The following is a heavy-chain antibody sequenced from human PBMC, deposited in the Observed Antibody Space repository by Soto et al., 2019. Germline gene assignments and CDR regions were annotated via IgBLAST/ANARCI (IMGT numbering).Heavy chain of an antibody. V-gene: IGHV1-3*01. D-gene: IGHD2-2*01. Sequence: QVPLVQSGAEVKKPGASVKVSCKASGYTFTSYAMHWVRQAPGQRLEWMGWINAGNGNTKYSQKFQGRVTITRDTSASTAYMELSSLRSEDTAVYYCARGIVVVPAAIHPFDYWGQGTLVTVSS. CDR2: INAGNGNT. CDR3: ARGIVVVPAAIHPFDY. J-gene: IGHJ4*02. CDR1: GYTFTSYA.